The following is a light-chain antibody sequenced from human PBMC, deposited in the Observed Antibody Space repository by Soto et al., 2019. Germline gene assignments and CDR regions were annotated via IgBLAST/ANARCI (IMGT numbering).Light chain of an antibody. V-gene: IGLV2-14*01. CDR3: SSFTAYSTYV. CDR1: SSDVGGYNY. Sequence: QSVLAQPASVSGSPGQSITISCTGTSSDVGGYNYVSWYQPHPGKAPKLVIYEVSDRPSGISNRFSGSKSGNTASLTISGLQAEDEGDYYCSSFTAYSTYVFGTGTKVTVL. J-gene: IGLJ1*01. CDR2: EVS.